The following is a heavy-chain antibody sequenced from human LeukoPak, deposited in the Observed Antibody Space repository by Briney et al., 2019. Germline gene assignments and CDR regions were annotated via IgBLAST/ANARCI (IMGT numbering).Heavy chain of an antibody. D-gene: IGHD4-23*01. Sequence: MPGGSLRLSCAASGFTFSSYSMNWVRRAPGKGLEWVSSISSSSSYIYYADSVKGRFTISRDNAKNSLYLQMNGLRAEDTAVYYCARAGYGGKPGRGYWGQGTLVTVSS. V-gene: IGHV3-21*01. CDR1: GFTFSSYS. CDR3: ARAGYGGKPGRGY. CDR2: ISSSSSYI. J-gene: IGHJ4*02.